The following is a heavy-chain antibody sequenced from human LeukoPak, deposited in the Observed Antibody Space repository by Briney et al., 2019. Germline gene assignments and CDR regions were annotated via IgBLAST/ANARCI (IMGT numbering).Heavy chain of an antibody. Sequence: ASVKVSCKASGYTFTSYDINWVRQATGQGLEWMGWMNPNSGNTGYAQKFQGRVTMTRNTSLSAAYMELSSLRSEDTAVYYCARGLGGKVAATWVNWFDPWGQGTLVTVSS. V-gene: IGHV1-8*01. CDR2: MNPNSGNT. CDR3: ARGLGGKVAATWVNWFDP. CDR1: GYTFTSYD. J-gene: IGHJ5*02. D-gene: IGHD2-15*01.